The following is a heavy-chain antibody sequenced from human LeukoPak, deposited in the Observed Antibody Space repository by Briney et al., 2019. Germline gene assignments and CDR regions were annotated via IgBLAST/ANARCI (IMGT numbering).Heavy chain of an antibody. CDR2: INPSGGST. Sequence: ASVKVSCKASGYTFTSYYMHWVRQAPGQGLEGMGIINPSGGSTSYAQKFQGRVTMTRDTSTSTVYMELSSLRSEDTAVYYCASGGQTTEFDYWGQGTLVTVSS. V-gene: IGHV1-46*01. CDR1: GYTFTSYY. CDR3: ASGGQTTEFDY. J-gene: IGHJ4*02. D-gene: IGHD4-17*01.